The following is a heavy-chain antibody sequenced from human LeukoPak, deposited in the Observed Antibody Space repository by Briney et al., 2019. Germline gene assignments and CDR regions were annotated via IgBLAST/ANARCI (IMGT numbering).Heavy chain of an antibody. CDR3: AKGRIAVAPYYGMDV. Sequence: GGSLRLSCAASGFTFSSYAMHWVRQAPGKGLEWVAVISYDGSNKYYADSVKGRFTISRDNSKNTLYLQMNSLRAEDTAIYYCAKGRIAVAPYYGMDVWGRGTTVSVSS. V-gene: IGHV3-30-3*01. CDR2: ISYDGSNK. J-gene: IGHJ6*02. D-gene: IGHD6-19*01. CDR1: GFTFSSYA.